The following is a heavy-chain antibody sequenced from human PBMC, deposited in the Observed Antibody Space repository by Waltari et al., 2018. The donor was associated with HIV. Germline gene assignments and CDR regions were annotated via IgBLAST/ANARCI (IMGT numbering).Heavy chain of an antibody. Sequence: EVQLMESGGGLVQSGGSLTLSCAASGFTFTPYWMSWVRQTPGKGLEWVAYIKDDGSEKYYMGSVKGRFTISRDNAKNSMFLQMNSLRAEDTAVYYCARIGTFPHNYAIDFWGQGTTVTVSS. CDR2: IKDDGSEK. CDR3: ARIGTFPHNYAIDF. V-gene: IGHV3-7*01. J-gene: IGHJ6*02. CDR1: GFTFTPYW. D-gene: IGHD1-26*01.